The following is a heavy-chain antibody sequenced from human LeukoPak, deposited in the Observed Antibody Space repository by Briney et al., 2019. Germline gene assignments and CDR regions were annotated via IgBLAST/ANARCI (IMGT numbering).Heavy chain of an antibody. V-gene: IGHV3-15*01. D-gene: IGHD1-26*01. CDR3: TTAGAQWERPYYYFDY. Sequence: PGGSLRLSCAASGFTFSNAWMSWVRQEPGKGLKWVGRIKRKTDGGTTDYAAPVKGRFTISRDDSKNTLYLQMNSLKTEDTAVYYCTTAGAQWERPYYYFDYWGQGTLVTVSS. CDR2: IKRKTDGGTT. CDR1: GFTFSNAW. J-gene: IGHJ4*02.